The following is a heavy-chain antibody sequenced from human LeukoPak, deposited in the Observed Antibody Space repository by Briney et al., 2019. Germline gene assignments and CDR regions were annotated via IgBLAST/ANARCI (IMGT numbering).Heavy chain of an antibody. J-gene: IGHJ5*02. Sequence: ASVKVSCKASGYTFTSYAMNWVRQAPGQGLEWMGWINTNTGNPTYAQGFTGRFVFSLDTSVSTAYLQISSLKAEDTAVYYCAREGSYGDYESLGPSTYNWFDPWGQGTLVTVSS. CDR2: INTNTGNP. D-gene: IGHD4-17*01. CDR1: GYTFTSYA. V-gene: IGHV7-4-1*02. CDR3: AREGSYGDYESLGPSTYNWFDP.